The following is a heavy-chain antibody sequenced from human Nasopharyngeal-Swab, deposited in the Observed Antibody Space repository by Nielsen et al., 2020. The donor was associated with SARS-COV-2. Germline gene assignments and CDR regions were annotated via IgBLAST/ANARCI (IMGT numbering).Heavy chain of an antibody. CDR3: ARARRNFVVVSAFDY. Sequence: RQAPGKDLEWIGYIYYSGSTYYNPSLRSRVTISVDTSKNQFSLKLSSVTAADTAVYYCARARRNFVVVSAFDYWGQGTLVTVSS. CDR2: IYYSGST. D-gene: IGHD2-21*02. J-gene: IGHJ4*02. V-gene: IGHV4-31*02.